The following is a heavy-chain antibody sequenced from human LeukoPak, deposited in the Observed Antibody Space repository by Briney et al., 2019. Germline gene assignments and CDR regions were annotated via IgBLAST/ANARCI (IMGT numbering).Heavy chain of an antibody. D-gene: IGHD6-19*01. CDR2: ISWNSGSI. CDR3: ARDGAAVAVAGKYFQH. Sequence: PGGSLRLSCVGSGFTCGDCAMHWVRQAPGKGLEWVSGISWNSGSIDYADSVKGRFTISRDNAKNSLYLQMNSLRAEDTAVYYCARDGAAVAVAGKYFQHWGQGTLVTASS. CDR1: GFTCGDCA. J-gene: IGHJ1*01. V-gene: IGHV3-9*01.